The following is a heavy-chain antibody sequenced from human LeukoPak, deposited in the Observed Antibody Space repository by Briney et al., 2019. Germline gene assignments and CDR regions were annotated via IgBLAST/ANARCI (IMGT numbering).Heavy chain of an antibody. D-gene: IGHD6-19*01. Sequence: GGSLTLSCSASGFTFDAFAMHWLRPAPGKGREGGLGISWNSGSIGYADSVKGRFTISRDNAKNSMYLQMNSLRAEDTALYYCAKVGTAVALTGSWFDPWGQGTLVTVSS. CDR1: GFTFDAFA. J-gene: IGHJ5*02. CDR2: ISWNSGSI. CDR3: AKVGTAVALTGSWFDP. V-gene: IGHV3-9*01.